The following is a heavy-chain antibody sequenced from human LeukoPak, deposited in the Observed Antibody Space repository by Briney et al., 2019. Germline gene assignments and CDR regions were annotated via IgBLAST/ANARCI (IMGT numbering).Heavy chain of an antibody. CDR1: NLTFSIYA. CDR2: FTISGNSK. Sequence: GGPLSPSCQAFNLTFSIYAMNGVGKPPGRGLEWVHNFTISGNSKSYADSVKGRFTISRDNTKSSLYLQMNGLRAEDTAVYYCARHIIGVVVVAATRGMDVWGQGTTVTVSS. D-gene: IGHD2-15*01. J-gene: IGHJ6*02. CDR3: ARHIIGVVVVAATRGMDV. V-gene: IGHV3-48*03.